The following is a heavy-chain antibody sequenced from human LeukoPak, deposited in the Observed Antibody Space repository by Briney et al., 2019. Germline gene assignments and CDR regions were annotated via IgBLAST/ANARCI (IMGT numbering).Heavy chain of an antibody. Sequence: PSETLSLTCTVSGGSISSSSYYWGWIRQPPGKGLEWIGRVYTSGSTNYNPSLKSRVTISVDTSKNQFSLKLSSVTAADTAVYYCASRSNWFDPWGQGTLVTVSS. J-gene: IGHJ5*02. CDR3: ASRSNWFDP. V-gene: IGHV4-61*05. CDR1: GGSISSSSYY. CDR2: VYTSGST.